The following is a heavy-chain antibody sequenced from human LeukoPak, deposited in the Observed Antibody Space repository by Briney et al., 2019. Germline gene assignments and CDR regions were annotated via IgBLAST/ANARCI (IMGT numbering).Heavy chain of an antibody. D-gene: IGHD3-22*01. CDR2: IYHSGST. CDR3: ARDLYYDSSGYWRVGAFDI. J-gene: IGHJ3*02. CDR1: GGSISSSSYY. Sequence: SETLSLTCSVSGGSISSSSYYWGWIRQSPGKGLEWIGSIYHSGSTYYNPSLKSRVTISVDTSKNQFSLKLSSVTAADTAVYYCARDLYYDSSGYWRVGAFDIWGQGTMVTVSS. V-gene: IGHV4-39*07.